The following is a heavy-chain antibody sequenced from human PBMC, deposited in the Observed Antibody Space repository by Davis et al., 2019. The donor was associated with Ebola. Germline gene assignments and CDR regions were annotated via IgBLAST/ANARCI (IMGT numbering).Heavy chain of an antibody. D-gene: IGHD3-22*01. CDR2: VSWNSDGV. CDR1: GVSLHDHA. J-gene: IGHJ2*01. Sequence: SLKISCVASGVSLHDHAMHWVRQAPGKGLEWVAAVSWNSDGVGYADSVKGRFTVSRDNAKNSLYLQMNSLRVEDTAFYYCSRSIVVAPLGYFDLWGRGTLVTVSS. V-gene: IGHV3-9*01. CDR3: SRSIVVAPLGYFDL.